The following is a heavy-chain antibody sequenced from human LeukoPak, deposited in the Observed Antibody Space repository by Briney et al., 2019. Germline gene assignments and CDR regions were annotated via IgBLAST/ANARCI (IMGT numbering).Heavy chain of an antibody. CDR2: IWLDGSDK. V-gene: IGHV3-30*04. CDR3: ARGSTYYDSSGQVPFDY. Sequence: GGSLRLSCAASGFTFSSYAMHWVRQAPGKGLEWVAVIWLDGSDKYYADSVRGRLTISRDNSKNTLYLQMNSLRTEDTAVYYCARGSTYYDSSGQVPFDYWGQGTLVTVSS. CDR1: GFTFSSYA. D-gene: IGHD3-22*01. J-gene: IGHJ4*02.